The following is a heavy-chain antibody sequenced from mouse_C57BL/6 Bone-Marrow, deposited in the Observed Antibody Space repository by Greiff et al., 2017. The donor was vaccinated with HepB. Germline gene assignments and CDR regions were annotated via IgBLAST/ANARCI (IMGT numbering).Heavy chain of an antibody. CDR3: TKGSGHFDY. Sequence: VQLQQSGAELVRPGASVKLSCTASGFNIKDDYMHWVKQRPEQGLEWIGWIDPENGDTEYASKFQGKATITADTSSNTAYLHLSSLTSEDTAVYYCTKGSGHFDYWGQGPTLTVSS. J-gene: IGHJ2*01. D-gene: IGHD3-2*02. CDR2: IDPENGDT. V-gene: IGHV14-4*01. CDR1: GFNIKDDY.